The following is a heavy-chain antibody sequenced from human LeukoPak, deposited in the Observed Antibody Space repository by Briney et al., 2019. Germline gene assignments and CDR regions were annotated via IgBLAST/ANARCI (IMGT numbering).Heavy chain of an antibody. CDR2: MNPNSGNT. J-gene: IGHJ4*02. Sequence: GASVKVSCKASVYTFTSYGISWMRQAPGQGLEWMGWMNPNSGNTGYAQKFQGRVTMTRNTSISTAYMELRSLRSDDTAVYYCAMGNDYSNNWGQGTLVTVSS. D-gene: IGHD4-11*01. CDR3: AMGNDYSNN. V-gene: IGHV1-8*02. CDR1: VYTFTSYG.